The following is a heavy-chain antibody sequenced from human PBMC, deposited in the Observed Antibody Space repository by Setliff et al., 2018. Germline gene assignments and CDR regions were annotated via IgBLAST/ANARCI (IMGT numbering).Heavy chain of an antibody. V-gene: IGHV3-7*03. J-gene: IGHJ3*01. D-gene: IGHD3-22*01. Sequence: GGSLRLSCAASGFTFINYWMSWVRQAPGTGLEWLANIKQDGSEKFYVDSVKGRFTISRDNAKNSLYLQMNSLGAEDTALYYCARAHRYFSDTSGYFYDQGRSAFDVWGQGTMVTV. CDR3: ARAHRYFSDTSGYFYDQGRSAFDV. CDR1: GFTFINYW. CDR2: IKQDGSEK.